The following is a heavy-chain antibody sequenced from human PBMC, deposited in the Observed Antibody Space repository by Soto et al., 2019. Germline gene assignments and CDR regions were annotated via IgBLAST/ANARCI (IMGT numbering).Heavy chain of an antibody. V-gene: IGHV3-48*02. Sequence: PGGSLRLSCAASGFTFSSYGITWVRQAPWKGLEWVSYISSSSSTIYYADSVKGRFTISRDNAKNSLYLQMNSLRDEDTAVYYCARGMRRRIEAAGSKIGRSRITGDLGMDVWGQGTTV. CDR3: ARGMRRRIEAAGSKIGRSRITGDLGMDV. CDR2: ISSSSSTI. J-gene: IGHJ6*02. CDR1: GFTFSSYG. D-gene: IGHD6-13*01.